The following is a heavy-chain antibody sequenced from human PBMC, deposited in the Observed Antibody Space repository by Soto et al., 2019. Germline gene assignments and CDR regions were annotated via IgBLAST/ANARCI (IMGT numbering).Heavy chain of an antibody. CDR3: ARDKNLEAGAMAFDI. V-gene: IGHV3-7*01. D-gene: IGHD2-2*01. CDR1: GFTFSSYW. CDR2: IKQDGSEK. Sequence: GGSLRLSCAASGFTFSSYWMSWVRQAPGKGLEWVANIKQDGSEKYYVDSVKGRFTISRDNAKNSLYLQMNSLRAEDTAVYYCARDKNLEAGAMAFDIWGQGTMVTVSS. J-gene: IGHJ3*02.